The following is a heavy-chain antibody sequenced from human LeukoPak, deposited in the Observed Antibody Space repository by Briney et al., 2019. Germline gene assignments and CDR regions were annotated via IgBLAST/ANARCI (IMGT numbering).Heavy chain of an antibody. CDR3: TTEPRD. CDR2: IKSKTAGEIT. V-gene: IGHV3-15*01. Sequence: PGGSLRLSCAASGFKFKDSWMSWVRQAPGKGLEWVGRIKSKTAGEITDYAAAVTGRFTISRDDSRNTLYLQINSLKTEDTGVYYCTTEPRDWGQGTLVTVSS. CDR1: GFKFKDSW. J-gene: IGHJ1*01.